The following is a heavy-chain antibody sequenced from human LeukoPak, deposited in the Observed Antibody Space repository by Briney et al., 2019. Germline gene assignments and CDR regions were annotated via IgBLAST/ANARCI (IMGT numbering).Heavy chain of an antibody. CDR3: AKDIAHYCSGGSCYHD. CDR1: GFTFDDYA. Sequence: PGGSLRLSCAASGFTFDDYAMHWARQAPGKGLECVSGISWNSGSIGYADSVKGRFTISRDNAKNSLYLQMNSLRAEDTALYYCAKDIAHYCSGGSCYHDWGQGTLVTVSS. J-gene: IGHJ4*02. CDR2: ISWNSGSI. D-gene: IGHD2-15*01. V-gene: IGHV3-9*01.